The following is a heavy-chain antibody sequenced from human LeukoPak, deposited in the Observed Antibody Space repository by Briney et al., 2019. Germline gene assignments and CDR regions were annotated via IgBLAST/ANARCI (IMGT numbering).Heavy chain of an antibody. CDR3: ARALKLRRAFDI. V-gene: IGHV3-30*04. CDR2: ISYDGSNK. J-gene: IGHJ3*02. D-gene: IGHD1-26*01. CDR1: GFTFSSYA. Sequence: GGSLRLSCAAPGFTFSSYAMHWVRQAPGKGLEWVAVISYDGSNKYYADSVKGRFTISRDNSKNTLYLQMNSLRAEDTAVYYCARALKLRRAFDIWGQGTMVTVFS.